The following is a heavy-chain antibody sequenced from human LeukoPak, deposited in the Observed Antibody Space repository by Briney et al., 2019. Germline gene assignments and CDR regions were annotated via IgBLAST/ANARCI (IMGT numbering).Heavy chain of an antibody. J-gene: IGHJ4*02. Sequence: ASVKVSCKASGYTFTGYYMHWVRQAPGQGLEWMGWINPNSGGTNYAQKFQGRVTMTRDTSISTAYMELRSLRSDDTAVYYCARDRGDHSSSPLDYWGQGTLVTVSS. D-gene: IGHD6-13*01. CDR3: ARDRGDHSSSPLDY. V-gene: IGHV1-2*02. CDR2: INPNSGGT. CDR1: GYTFTGYY.